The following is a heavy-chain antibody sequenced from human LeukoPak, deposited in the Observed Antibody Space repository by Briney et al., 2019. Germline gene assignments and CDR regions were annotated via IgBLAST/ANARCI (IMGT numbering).Heavy chain of an antibody. Sequence: SETLSLTCTVSGGSISSYYWSWIRQPPGKGLEWIGYIYYSGSTNYNPSLKSRVTISVDTSKNQFSLKLSSVTAADTAVYYCARGPLYCSGGSCYYYYYYMDVWGKGTTVTISS. CDR2: IYYSGST. D-gene: IGHD2-15*01. CDR1: GGSISSYY. J-gene: IGHJ6*03. V-gene: IGHV4-59*01. CDR3: ARGPLYCSGGSCYYYYYYMDV.